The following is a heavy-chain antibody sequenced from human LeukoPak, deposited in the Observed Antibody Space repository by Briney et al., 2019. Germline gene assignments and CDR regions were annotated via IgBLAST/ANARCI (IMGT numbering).Heavy chain of an antibody. D-gene: IGHD6-13*01. J-gene: IGHJ5*02. Sequence: ASVKVSCKASGGTFSSYAISWVRQAPGQGLEWMGGIIPIFGTANYAQKFQGRVTITADESTSTAYMELSSLRSEDTAVYYCARAAAGISGWFDPWAREPWSPSPQ. CDR2: IIPIFGTA. CDR3: ARAAAGISGWFDP. CDR1: GGTFSSYA. V-gene: IGHV1-69*13.